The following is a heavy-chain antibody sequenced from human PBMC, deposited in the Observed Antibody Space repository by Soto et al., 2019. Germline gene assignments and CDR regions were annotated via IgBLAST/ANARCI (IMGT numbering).Heavy chain of an antibody. D-gene: IGHD3-10*01. CDR2: IWYDGSNK. J-gene: IGHJ5*02. V-gene: IGHV3-33*08. CDR3: VRGPGSNWRFDP. Sequence: GGSLRLSCEVSGFTFSAYGMHWVRQAPGKGLEWVAVIWYDGSNKYYADSVKGRFTISRDNSKNTVYLQTNSLRAEDTAVYYCVRGPGSNWRFDPWGQGTLVTVSS. CDR1: GFTFSAYG.